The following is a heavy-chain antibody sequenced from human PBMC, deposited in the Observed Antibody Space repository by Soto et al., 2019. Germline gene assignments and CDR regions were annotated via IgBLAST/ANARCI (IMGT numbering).Heavy chain of an antibody. V-gene: IGHV1-2*02. J-gene: IGHJ4*02. CDR1: GYTFTGYY. Sequence: ASVKVSCKASGYTFTGYYMHWVRQAPGQELEWMGWINPNSGGTNYADSVKGRFTISRDNSQNTLYLQMNSLRSEDTAMYYCAKAVDIFVRGVPPSDCWGQGTLVTVSS. D-gene: IGHD3-10*02. CDR3: AKAVDIFVRGVPPSDC. CDR2: INPNSGGT.